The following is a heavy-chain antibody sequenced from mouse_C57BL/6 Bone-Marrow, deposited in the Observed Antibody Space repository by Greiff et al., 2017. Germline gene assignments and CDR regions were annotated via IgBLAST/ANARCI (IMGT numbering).Heavy chain of an antibody. CDR1: GYAFTNYL. D-gene: IGHD2-3*01. CDR3: SSFDGNYFDF. CDR2: INPGSGGT. Sequence: QVQLQQSGAELVRPGTSVKVSCKASGYAFTNYLIEWVKQRPGQGLEWIGVINPGSGGTNYNEKFKGKATLTADKSSSTAYMQLSSLTSEDSAVYYCSSFDGNYFDFWGQGTPLTVAS. J-gene: IGHJ2*01. V-gene: IGHV1-54*01.